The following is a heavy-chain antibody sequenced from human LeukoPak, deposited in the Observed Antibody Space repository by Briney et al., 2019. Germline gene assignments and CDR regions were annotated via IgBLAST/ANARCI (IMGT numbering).Heavy chain of an antibody. V-gene: IGHV3-30*18. Sequence: GGSLRLSCAASGFTFSSYGMHWVRQAPGKGLEWVAAISYDGSNKYYADSVRGRFTISRDNSKNTLYLQMNSLRAEDTAVYYCAKVPSRSCSSTSCYANYGMDVWGQGTTVTVSS. CDR3: AKVPSRSCSSTSCYANYGMDV. CDR2: ISYDGSNK. D-gene: IGHD2-2*01. J-gene: IGHJ6*02. CDR1: GFTFSSYG.